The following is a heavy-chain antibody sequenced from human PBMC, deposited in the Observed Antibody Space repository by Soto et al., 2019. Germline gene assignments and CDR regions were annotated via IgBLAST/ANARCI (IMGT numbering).Heavy chain of an antibody. CDR1: GYTFSDHY. Sequence: ASVKVSFKTSGYTFSDHYTHWVRQAPGQGLEWMGWINPNSGGTGYAEKFQGRVTMTRDTSISTAYMELNRLNSDDTAVYYCVRGGPVAGPTSSEAYHPFDFWGQGTLVTVSS. CDR3: VRGGPVAGPTSSEAYHPFDF. V-gene: IGHV1-2*02. D-gene: IGHD6-19*01. CDR2: INPNSGGT. J-gene: IGHJ4*02.